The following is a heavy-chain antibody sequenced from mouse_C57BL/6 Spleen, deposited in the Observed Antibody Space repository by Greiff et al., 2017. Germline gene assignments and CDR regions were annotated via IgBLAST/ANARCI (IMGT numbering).Heavy chain of an antibody. V-gene: IGHV1-63*01. J-gene: IGHJ1*03. CDR3: ARSREEYFDV. CDR1: GYTFTNYW. Sequence: VQLQQSGAELVRPGTSVKMSCKASGYTFTNYWIGWAKQRPGHGLEWIGDIYPGGGYTNYNEKFKGKATLTADKSSSTAYMQFSSLTSEDSAIYYCARSREEYFDVWGTGTTVTVSS. CDR2: IYPGGGYT.